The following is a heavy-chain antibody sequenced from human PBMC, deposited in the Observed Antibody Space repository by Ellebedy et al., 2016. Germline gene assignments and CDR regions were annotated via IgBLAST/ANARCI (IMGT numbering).Heavy chain of an antibody. Sequence: GGSLRLSXKGSGYSFTSYWISWVRQMPGKGLEWMGRIDPSDSYTNYSPSFQGHVTISADKSISTAYLQWSSLKASDTAMYYCARRPRYCSSTSCYLSAFDIWGQGTMVTVSS. CDR1: GYSFTSYW. D-gene: IGHD2-2*01. J-gene: IGHJ3*02. CDR2: IDPSDSYT. CDR3: ARRPRYCSSTSCYLSAFDI. V-gene: IGHV5-10-1*01.